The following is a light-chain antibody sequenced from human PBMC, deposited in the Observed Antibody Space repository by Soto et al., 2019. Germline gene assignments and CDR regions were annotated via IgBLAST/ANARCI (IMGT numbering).Light chain of an antibody. CDR1: QGISSY. V-gene: IGKV1-27*01. J-gene: IGKJ4*01. CDR2: GAS. Sequence: DVAMPQSHSSLSASVGDTVTIACRASQGISSYLAWYQQKPGRAPKLLIYGASTLQSGVPSRFSGSGSGTDFTLTIRNLQPEDVATYYCQQYSSASLFGGGTKVDI. CDR3: QQYSSASL.